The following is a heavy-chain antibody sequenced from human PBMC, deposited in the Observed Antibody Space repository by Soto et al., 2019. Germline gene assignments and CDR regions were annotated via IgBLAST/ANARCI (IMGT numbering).Heavy chain of an antibody. V-gene: IGHV1-69*13. CDR3: AGETRGYSYGYDY. J-gene: IGHJ4*02. CDR1: GGTFSSYA. Sequence: GASVKVSCKASGGTFSSYAISWVRQAPGQGLEWMGGIIPIFGTANYAQKFQGRVTITADESTSTAYMELSSLRSEDTAVYYCAGETRGYSYGYDYWGQGTLVTVSS. CDR2: IIPIFGTA. D-gene: IGHD5-18*01.